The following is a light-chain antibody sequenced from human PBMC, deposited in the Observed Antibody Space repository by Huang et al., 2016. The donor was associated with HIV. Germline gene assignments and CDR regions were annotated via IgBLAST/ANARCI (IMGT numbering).Light chain of an antibody. CDR1: QSLLSNSNSKNY. Sequence: DIVMTQSPDSLTVSLGERATIHCESSQSLLSNSNSKNYLNWYQQKPGQPPKLLIYWASARESGVPDRFSGSGSGTNFTLTISSLQAEDVAVYYCQQYYSSLWTFGQGTKVEIK. J-gene: IGKJ1*01. CDR2: WAS. V-gene: IGKV4-1*01. CDR3: QQYYSSLWT.